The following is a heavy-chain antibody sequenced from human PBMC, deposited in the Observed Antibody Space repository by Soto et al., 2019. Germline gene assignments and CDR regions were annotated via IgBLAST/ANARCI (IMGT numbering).Heavy chain of an antibody. J-gene: IGHJ4*02. Sequence: ESVGGLVKPGGSLRLSCAASGFTFSNAWMSWVRQAPGKGLEWVGRIKSKTDVGTTDYAAPVKGRFTISRDDSKNTLYLQMNSLKTEDTAVYYCTTDGDYAYYFDYWGQGTLVTVSS. V-gene: IGHV3-15*01. CDR1: GFTFSNAW. CDR2: IKSKTDVGTT. CDR3: TTDGDYAYYFDY. D-gene: IGHD4-17*01.